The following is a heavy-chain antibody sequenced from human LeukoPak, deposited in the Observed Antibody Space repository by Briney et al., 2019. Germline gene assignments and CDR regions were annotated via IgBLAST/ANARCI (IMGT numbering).Heavy chain of an antibody. CDR1: EFTFGSYA. D-gene: IGHD3-10*01. J-gene: IGHJ4*02. V-gene: IGHV3-23*01. CDR3: AKDVAFNYGGLGGLYFDY. CDR2: ISGSGTST. Sequence: GGSLRLSCAASEFTFGSYAMSWVRQAPGKGLEWVSAISGSGTSTYYADSVRGRFTISRDNSKNTLYLQMNSLRAEDTAVYYCAKDVAFNYGGLGGLYFDYWGQGTLVTVSS.